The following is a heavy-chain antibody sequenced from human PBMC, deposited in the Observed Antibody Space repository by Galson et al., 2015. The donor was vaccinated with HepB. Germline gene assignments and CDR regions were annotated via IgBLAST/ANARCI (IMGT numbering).Heavy chain of an antibody. CDR1: AFSFSSYA. CDR3: AIIYGDHDY. CDR2: ISGDGDST. Sequence: SLRLSCAASAFSFSSYAMNWVRQAPGKGLKWVSAISGDGDSTYYADSVKGRFTVSRDNSKNTLFLQMNSLRPEDTAMYYCAIIYGDHDYWGQGTLVTVSS. J-gene: IGHJ4*02. D-gene: IGHD4-17*01. V-gene: IGHV3-23*01.